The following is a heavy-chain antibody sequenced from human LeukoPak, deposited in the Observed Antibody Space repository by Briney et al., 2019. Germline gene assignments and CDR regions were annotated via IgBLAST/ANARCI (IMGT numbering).Heavy chain of an antibody. CDR1: GFTFNNYW. J-gene: IGHJ4*02. CDR2: IDPGGIST. CDR3: VYSGNYRFDY. Sequence: GWSLRLSCAASGFTFNNYWMHWVRQAPAKGLEWVSRIDPGGISTTYADSVKGRFTISRDNAKNTLYLQMNSLRAEDTAVYYCVYSGNYRFDYWGQGTLVTVSS. D-gene: IGHD1-26*01. V-gene: IGHV3-74*01.